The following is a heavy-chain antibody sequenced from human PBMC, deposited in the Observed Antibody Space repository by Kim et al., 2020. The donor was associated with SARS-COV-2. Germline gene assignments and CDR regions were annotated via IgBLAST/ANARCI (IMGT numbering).Heavy chain of an antibody. Sequence: SETLSLTCAVYGGSFSGYYWSWIRQPPGKGLEWIGEINHSGSTNYNPSLKSRVTISVDTSKNQFSLKLSSVTAADTAVYYCARGGNYYDSSGYYYRAFDIWGQGTMVTVSS. CDR3: ARGGNYYDSSGYYYRAFDI. V-gene: IGHV4-34*01. CDR1: GGSFSGYY. J-gene: IGHJ3*02. CDR2: INHSGST. D-gene: IGHD3-22*01.